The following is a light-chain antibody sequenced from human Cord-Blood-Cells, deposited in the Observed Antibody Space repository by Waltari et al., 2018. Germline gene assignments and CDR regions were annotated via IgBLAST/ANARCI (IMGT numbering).Light chain of an antibody. CDR2: AAS. Sequence: DIQMTQSPSSLSASVGARVTITCRASQSISSYLNWYQQKPGKAPQLLIYAASSLQSGVPSRFSGSGSGADFTLTISSLQPEDFATYYCQQSYSTPLTFGGGTKVEIK. J-gene: IGKJ4*01. CDR1: QSISSY. V-gene: IGKV1-39*01. CDR3: QQSYSTPLT.